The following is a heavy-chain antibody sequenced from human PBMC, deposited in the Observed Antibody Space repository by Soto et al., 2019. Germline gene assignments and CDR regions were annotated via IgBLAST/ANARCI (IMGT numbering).Heavy chain of an antibody. V-gene: IGHV3-23*01. Sequence: EVQLLESGGGLVQPGGSLRLSCAASGFTFSSYAMSWVRQAPGTGLQWVSAISGSGGTTYYAHSVKGRFTNSRDNSKNTLYLQMNSLGAEDTAVYYCAKESPTIAAQNAFDIWGQGTMVTVSS. CDR1: GFTFSSYA. CDR2: ISGSGGTT. CDR3: AKESPTIAAQNAFDI. J-gene: IGHJ3*02. D-gene: IGHD6-6*01.